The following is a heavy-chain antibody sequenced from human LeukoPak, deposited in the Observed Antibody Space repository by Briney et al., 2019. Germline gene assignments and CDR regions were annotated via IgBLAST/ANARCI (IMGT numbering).Heavy chain of an antibody. D-gene: IGHD5-18*01. CDR2: ISWNSGSI. V-gene: IGHV3-9*01. CDR3: AKVRGYSFGYFDY. CDR1: GFIFNNYA. Sequence: GRSLRLSCAGSGFIFNNYAMHWVRQPPGKGLEWVSGISWNSGSIDYADSVKGRFTISGDNAKNSLYLQMNSLRAEDTALYYCAKVRGYSFGYFDYWGQGTLVTVSS. J-gene: IGHJ4*02.